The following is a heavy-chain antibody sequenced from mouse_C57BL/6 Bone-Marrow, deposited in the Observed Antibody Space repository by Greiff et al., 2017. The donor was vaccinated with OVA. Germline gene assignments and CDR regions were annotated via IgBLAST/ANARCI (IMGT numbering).Heavy chain of an antibody. J-gene: IGHJ3*01. CDR1: GYTFTSYW. V-gene: IGHV1-72*01. CDR3: ASPNYYGSSLFAD. Sequence: VQLQQPGAELVKPGASVKLSCKASGYTFTSYWMHWVKQRPGRGLEWIGRIDPNSGGTKYNEKFKSKATLTVDKPSSTAYMQLSSLTSEDSAVYVCASPNYYGSSLFADWGQGTLVTVSA. CDR2: IDPNSGGT. D-gene: IGHD1-1*01.